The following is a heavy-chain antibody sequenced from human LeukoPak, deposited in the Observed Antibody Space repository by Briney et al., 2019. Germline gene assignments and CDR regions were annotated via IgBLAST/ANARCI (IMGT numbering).Heavy chain of an antibody. CDR2: IWYDGSNK. J-gene: IGHJ4*02. CDR3: ARDRYYDILTGYSGDYFDY. D-gene: IGHD3-9*01. Sequence: GGSLRLSCAASGFTFSSYGMHWVRQAPGKGLEWVAVIWYDGSNKYYADSVRGRFTISRDNSKNTLYLQMNSLRAEDTAVYYCARDRYYDILTGYSGDYFDYWGQGTLVTVSS. V-gene: IGHV3-33*01. CDR1: GFTFSSYG.